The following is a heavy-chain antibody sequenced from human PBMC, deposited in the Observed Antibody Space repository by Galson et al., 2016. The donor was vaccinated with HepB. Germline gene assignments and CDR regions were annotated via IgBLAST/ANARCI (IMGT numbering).Heavy chain of an antibody. CDR1: GFSFSSYS. V-gene: IGHV3-48*01. CDR3: ARDGGYNYGFPYDY. Sequence: SLRLSCAASGFSFSSYSMSWVRQAPGKGLEWISHITGSGTTMYYADSVKGRFTISRDNGNNSLYLQTNSLRAEDTAVYYCARDGGYNYGFPYDYWGQGALVTVSS. J-gene: IGHJ4*02. CDR2: ITGSGTTM. D-gene: IGHD5-18*01.